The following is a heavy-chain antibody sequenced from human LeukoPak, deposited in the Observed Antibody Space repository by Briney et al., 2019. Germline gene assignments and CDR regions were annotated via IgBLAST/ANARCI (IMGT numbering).Heavy chain of an antibody. CDR1: GFTVSSNY. D-gene: IGHD3-22*01. V-gene: IGHV3-30*02. CDR2: IWYGGSTK. Sequence: GGSLRLSCAASGFTVSSNYMSWVRQAPGKGLEWVAVIWYGGSTKYYADSVKGRFTISRDNSKNTLYLQMNSLRAEDTAVYYCAKGEYYHDSSGYPDYWGQGTLVTVFS. J-gene: IGHJ4*02. CDR3: AKGEYYHDSSGYPDY.